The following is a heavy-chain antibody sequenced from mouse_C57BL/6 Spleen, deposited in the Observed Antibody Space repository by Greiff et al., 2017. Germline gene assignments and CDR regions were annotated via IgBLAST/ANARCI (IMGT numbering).Heavy chain of an antibody. D-gene: IGHD4-1*01. CDR3: ARTELGRGAMDY. V-gene: IGHV1-69*01. Sequence: VQLQQPGAELVMPGASVKLSCKASGYTFTSYWMHWVKQRPGQGLEWIGEIDPSDSYTNYNQKFKGKSTLTVDKSSSTAYMQLSSLTSEDSAVYYCARTELGRGAMDYWGQGTSVTVSS. J-gene: IGHJ4*01. CDR2: IDPSDSYT. CDR1: GYTFTSYW.